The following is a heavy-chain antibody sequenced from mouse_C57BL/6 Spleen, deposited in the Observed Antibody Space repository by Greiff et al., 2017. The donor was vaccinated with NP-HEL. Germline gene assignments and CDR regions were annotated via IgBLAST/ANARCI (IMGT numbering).Heavy chain of an antibody. CDR2: IHPTSGST. D-gene: IGHD2-3*01. Sequence: VQLQQPGAELVKPGASVKLSCKASGYTFTSYWMHWVKQRPGQGLEWIGMIHPTSGSTNYNEKFKSKATLTVDKSSSTAYMQLSSLTSEDSAVYYCARWDGYPAWFAYWGQGTLVTISA. J-gene: IGHJ3*01. CDR3: ARWDGYPAWFAY. CDR1: GYTFTSYW. V-gene: IGHV1-64*01.